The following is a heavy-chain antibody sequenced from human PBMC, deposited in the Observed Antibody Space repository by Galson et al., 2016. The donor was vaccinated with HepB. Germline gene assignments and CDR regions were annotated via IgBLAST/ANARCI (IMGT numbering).Heavy chain of an antibody. CDR1: GLSFSRAW. CDR3: TTGLPYYDFWSAYYPHYFDY. D-gene: IGHD3-3*01. Sequence: SLRLSCAASGLSFSRAWMSWVRQTPGKGLEWVGRIKSRIEGGTTDYVAPVKGRFTISRDDSKDTVYLQMTGLKTEDTAVYYCTTGLPYYDFWSAYYPHYFDYWGPGTPVTVSS. V-gene: IGHV3-15*01. CDR2: IKSRIEGGTT. J-gene: IGHJ4*02.